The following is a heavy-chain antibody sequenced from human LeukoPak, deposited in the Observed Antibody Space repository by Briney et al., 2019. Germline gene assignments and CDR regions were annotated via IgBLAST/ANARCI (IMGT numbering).Heavy chain of an antibody. CDR2: ISYDGSNK. V-gene: IGHV3-30*03. D-gene: IGHD6-13*01. CDR3: ASIADGSWSYGAAAGTDYYGMDV. Sequence: GGSLRLSCAASGFTFSSYGMHWVRQAPGKGLEWVAVISYDGSNKYYADSVKGRFTISRDNSKNTLYLQMNSLRAEDTAVYYCASIADGSWSYGAAAGTDYYGMDVWGQGTTVTVSS. J-gene: IGHJ6*02. CDR1: GFTFSSYG.